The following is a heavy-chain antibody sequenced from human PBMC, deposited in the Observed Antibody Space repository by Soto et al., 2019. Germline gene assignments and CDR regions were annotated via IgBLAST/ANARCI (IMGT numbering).Heavy chain of an antibody. CDR3: ARGDNFYDSSGYYY. J-gene: IGHJ4*02. V-gene: IGHV3-30-3*01. CDR2: ISYDGANQ. CDR1: GFTLSSYA. Sequence: GGSLRLSCVASGFTLSSYAMHWVRQTPGKGLEWVAVISYDGANQYYADSVKGRFTISRDTSKNTLYLQMNSLRAEDTAVYYCARGDNFYDSSGYYYWGQGTLVTVSS. D-gene: IGHD3-22*01.